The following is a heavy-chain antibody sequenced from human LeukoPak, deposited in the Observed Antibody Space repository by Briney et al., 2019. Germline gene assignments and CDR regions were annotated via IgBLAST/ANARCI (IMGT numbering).Heavy chain of an antibody. D-gene: IGHD3-10*02. CDR2: ISSSCSYI. CDR1: GFTFSSYS. Sequence: GGSLRLSCAASGFTFSSYSMNWVRQAPGKGLEWVSSISSSCSYIYYADSLKGRFTISRDNAKNSLYLQMNSLRAEDTAVYYCAELGITMIGGVWGKGTTVTVSS. CDR3: AELGITMIGGV. J-gene: IGHJ6*04. V-gene: IGHV3-21*01.